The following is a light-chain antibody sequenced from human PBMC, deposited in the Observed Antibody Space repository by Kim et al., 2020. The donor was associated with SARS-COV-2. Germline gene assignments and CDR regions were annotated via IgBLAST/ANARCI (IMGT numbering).Light chain of an antibody. Sequence: QSALTQPASVSGSPGQSITISCTETNTDIGIYNYVSWYQQHPGKVPKLIIYNVSERPSGVSNRFSGSKSGNTASLTISGLQADDEADYYCNSYTLSTTLVFGGGTQLTVL. V-gene: IGLV2-14*03. CDR3: NSYTLSTTLV. CDR1: NTDIGIYNY. J-gene: IGLJ3*02. CDR2: NVS.